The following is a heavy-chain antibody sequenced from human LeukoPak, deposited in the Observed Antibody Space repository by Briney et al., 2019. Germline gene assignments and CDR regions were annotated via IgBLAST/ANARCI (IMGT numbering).Heavy chain of an antibody. V-gene: IGHV1-2*02. CDR2: MNPDSGGT. J-gene: IGHJ4*02. CDR3: AVSGNGTFDY. CDR1: GYTFTGYY. D-gene: IGHD4-23*01. Sequence: GASVKVSCKASGYTFTGYYIHWVRQAPGQGLEWMGWMNPDSGGTNYAQRFQGGVTMTRDTSISTAYMELSRLRSDDTAVYYCAVSGNGTFDYWGQGPLVTVSS.